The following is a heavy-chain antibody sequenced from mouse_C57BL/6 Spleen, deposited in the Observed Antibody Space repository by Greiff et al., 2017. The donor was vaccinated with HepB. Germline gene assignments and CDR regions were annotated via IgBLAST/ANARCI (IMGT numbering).Heavy chain of an antibody. CDR1: GYTFTSYW. CDR2: IDPSDSYT. J-gene: IGHJ2*01. D-gene: IGHD2-1*01. CDR3: ARERDGNYDYFDY. V-gene: IGHV1-69*01. Sequence: QVQLQQPGAELVLPGASVKLSCKASGYTFTSYWMHWVKQRPGQGLEWIGEIDPSDSYTNYNQKFKGKSTLTVDKSSSTAYMQLSSLTSEDSAVYYCARERDGNYDYFDYWGQGTTLTVSS.